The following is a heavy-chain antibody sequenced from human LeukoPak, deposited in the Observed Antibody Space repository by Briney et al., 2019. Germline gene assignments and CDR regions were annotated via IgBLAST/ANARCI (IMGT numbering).Heavy chain of an antibody. Sequence: ASVKVSCKASGGTFSSYAISWVRQAPGQGLEWMGGIIPIFGTANYAQKFQGRVTITADESTSTAYMELSSLRSEDTAVYYCARVTLPQSITMIVVVYDASDIWGQGTMVTVSS. V-gene: IGHV1-69*13. CDR2: IIPIFGTA. CDR1: GGTFSSYA. CDR3: ARVTLPQSITMIVVVYDASDI. D-gene: IGHD3-22*01. J-gene: IGHJ3*02.